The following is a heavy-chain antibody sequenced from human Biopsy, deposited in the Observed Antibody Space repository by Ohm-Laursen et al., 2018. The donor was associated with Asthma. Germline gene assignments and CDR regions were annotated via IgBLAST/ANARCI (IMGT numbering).Heavy chain of an antibody. V-gene: IGHV3-30*04. CDR1: GFTLTTYA. CDR3: AAGPYDGTLTGHQYFEY. Sequence: SLRLSCTASGFTLTTYAIHWVRRAPGKGLEWVAGISIEGRKTIDAEAVRGRFSISRDNLSKTLFPQMTSLTLEDTAVYYCAAGPYDGTLTGHQYFEYWGRGSLITVSS. CDR2: ISIEGRKT. D-gene: IGHD3-9*01. J-gene: IGHJ4*02.